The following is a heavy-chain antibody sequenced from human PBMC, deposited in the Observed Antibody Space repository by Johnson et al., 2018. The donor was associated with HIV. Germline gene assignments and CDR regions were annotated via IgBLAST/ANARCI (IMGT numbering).Heavy chain of an antibody. Sequence: VQLVESGGGVVQPGRSLRLSCAASGFTFSSYGMHWVRQAPGKGLEWVAVIWYDGRNKYYVDSVKGRFTISRDNSKNTLYLQMNSLRAEDTAVYYCARAYSSSWYRDDAFDIWGQGTMVTVSS. J-gene: IGHJ3*02. CDR3: ARAYSSSWYRDDAFDI. D-gene: IGHD6-13*01. CDR1: GFTFSSYG. V-gene: IGHV3-33*01. CDR2: IWYDGRNK.